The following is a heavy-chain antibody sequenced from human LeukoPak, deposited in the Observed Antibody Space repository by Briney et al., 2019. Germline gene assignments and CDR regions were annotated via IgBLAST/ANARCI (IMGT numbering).Heavy chain of an antibody. Sequence: ASVKVSCEASGYTFTGYYMHWVRQAPGQGLEWMGWINPNSGGTNYAQKFQGRVTMTRDTSISTAYMELSRLRSDDTAVYYCARGRPSSSWYGPRPFDPWGQGTLVTVSS. V-gene: IGHV1-2*02. CDR3: ARGRPSSSWYGPRPFDP. CDR1: GYTFTGYY. CDR2: INPNSGGT. J-gene: IGHJ5*02. D-gene: IGHD6-13*01.